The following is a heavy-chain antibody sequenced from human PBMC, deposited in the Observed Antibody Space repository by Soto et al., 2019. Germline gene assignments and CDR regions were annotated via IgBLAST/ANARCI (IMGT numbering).Heavy chain of an antibody. Sequence: GGSLTLSCAASGFTFDDYAMHWVRQAPGKGLEWVSLISGDGGSTYYADSVKGRFTISRDNSKNSLYLQINSLRTEDTALYYCAKDTPPLYDSSGYDAFDIWGQGTMVTVSS. CDR2: ISGDGGST. V-gene: IGHV3-43*02. CDR1: GFTFDDYA. J-gene: IGHJ3*02. CDR3: AKDTPPLYDSSGYDAFDI. D-gene: IGHD3-22*01.